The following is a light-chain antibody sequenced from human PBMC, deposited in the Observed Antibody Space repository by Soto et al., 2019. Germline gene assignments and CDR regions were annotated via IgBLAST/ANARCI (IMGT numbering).Light chain of an antibody. CDR1: SSDVGGYNY. CDR3: SSYTSSSTAPYV. CDR2: DVS. J-gene: IGLJ1*01. V-gene: IGLV2-14*01. Sequence: QSALTQPASVSGSPGQSITISCTGTSSDVGGYNYVSWYQQHPGKAPKLMIYDVSNRPSGVSNRFSGSKSGNTASLTISGLQAEDEAAYYCSSYTSSSTAPYVLGNGTKVTVL.